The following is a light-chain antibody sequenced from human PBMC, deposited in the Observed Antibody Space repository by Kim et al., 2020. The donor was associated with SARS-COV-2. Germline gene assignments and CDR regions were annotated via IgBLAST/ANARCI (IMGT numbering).Light chain of an antibody. V-gene: IGLV1-47*01. J-gene: IGLJ3*02. CDR3: AAWDDSLSGRV. Sequence: ELTQPPSASGTPGQRVTISCSGSSSNIGSNYVYWYQQLPGTAPKLLIYRNNQRPSGVPDRFSGSKSGTSASLAISGLRSEDEADYYCAAWDDSLSGRVFGGATQLTVL. CDR1: SSNIGSNY. CDR2: RNN.